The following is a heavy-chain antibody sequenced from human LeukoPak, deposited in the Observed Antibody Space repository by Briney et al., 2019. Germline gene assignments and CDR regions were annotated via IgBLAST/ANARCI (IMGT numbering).Heavy chain of an antibody. J-gene: IGHJ4*02. D-gene: IGHD2-15*01. Sequence: GGSLRLSCAVSGFSFSSYAMSWVRQAPGKGLEWVSAISGSGGSAYYADSVKGRFTISRDNSENTLYLQMNSLRAEDTAVYYCAKDLGNIVVVVAALRTFDYWGQGTLVTVSS. V-gene: IGHV3-23*01. CDR2: ISGSGGSA. CDR1: GFSFSSYA. CDR3: AKDLGNIVVVVAALRTFDY.